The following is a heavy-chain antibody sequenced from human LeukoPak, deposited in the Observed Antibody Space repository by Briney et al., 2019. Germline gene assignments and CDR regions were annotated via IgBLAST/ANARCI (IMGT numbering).Heavy chain of an antibody. V-gene: IGHV4-34*01. D-gene: IGHD3-22*01. CDR3: AREQGGTYYYDSSGLKD. CDR2: INHSGST. Sequence: SETLSLTCAVYGGSFSGYYWSWIRQPPGKGLEWIGEINHSGSTNYNPSLKSRVTISVDTSKNQFSLKLSSVTAADTAVYYCAREQGGTYYYDSSGLKDWGQGTLVTVSS. J-gene: IGHJ4*02. CDR1: GGSFSGYY.